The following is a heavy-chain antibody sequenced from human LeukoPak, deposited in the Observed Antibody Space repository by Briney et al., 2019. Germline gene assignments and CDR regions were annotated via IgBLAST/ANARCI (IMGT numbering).Heavy chain of an antibody. CDR2: IYHSGST. CDR1: GGSISSSNW. Sequence: PSETLSLTCAVSGGSISSSNWWSWVRQPPGKGLEWIGEIYHSGSTNYNPSLKSRVTISVDKSKNQFSLKLSSVTAADTAVYYCARDVPSCSGGSCCERMRAFDIWGQGTMVTVSS. D-gene: IGHD2-15*01. J-gene: IGHJ3*02. CDR3: ARDVPSCSGGSCCERMRAFDI. V-gene: IGHV4-4*02.